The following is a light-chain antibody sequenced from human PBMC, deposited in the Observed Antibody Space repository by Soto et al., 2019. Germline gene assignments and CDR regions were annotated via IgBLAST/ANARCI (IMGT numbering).Light chain of an antibody. CDR1: SSDVGGYNY. CDR3: SSYTSSSTFVV. V-gene: IGLV2-14*01. CDR2: DVS. Sequence: QSALTQPASVSVSPGQSITISCTGTSSDVGGYNYVSWYQQHPGKAPKLMIYDVSNRPSGVSNRFSGSKSGNTASLTISGLQAEDEADYYCSSYTSSSTFVVFGGGTKVTVL. J-gene: IGLJ2*01.